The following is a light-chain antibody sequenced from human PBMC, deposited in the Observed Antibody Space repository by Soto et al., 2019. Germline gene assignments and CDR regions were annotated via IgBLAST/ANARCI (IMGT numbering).Light chain of an antibody. J-gene: IGKJ4*01. CDR3: LQDYNYPLT. CDR2: GAS. CDR1: QGIRDD. Sequence: SQVTQSPSSLSASVGDRVTITCRASQGIRDDLGWYQQKPGKAPKLLIYGASSLQSGVPSRFSGSVSGAHFNFTISSLQPEDFATYYCLQDYNYPLTFGGGTKVDIK. V-gene: IGKV1-6*02.